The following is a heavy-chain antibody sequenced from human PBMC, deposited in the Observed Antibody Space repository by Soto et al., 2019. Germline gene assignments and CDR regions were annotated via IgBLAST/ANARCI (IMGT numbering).Heavy chain of an antibody. Sequence: GGSLRLSCAASGFTFSSYAMSWVRQAPGKGLEWVSAISGSGGSTYYADSVKGRFTISRDNSKNTLYLQMNSLRAEDTAVYYCARRGKPYYYDILTGYYLDTGYAFDIWGQGTMVTVSS. CDR3: ARRGKPYYYDILTGYYLDTGYAFDI. V-gene: IGHV3-23*01. CDR1: GFTFSSYA. D-gene: IGHD3-9*01. J-gene: IGHJ3*02. CDR2: ISGSGGST.